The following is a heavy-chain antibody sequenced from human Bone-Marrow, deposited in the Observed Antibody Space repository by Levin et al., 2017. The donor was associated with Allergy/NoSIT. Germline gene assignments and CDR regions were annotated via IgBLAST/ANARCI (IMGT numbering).Heavy chain of an antibody. CDR3: ATEGSEGGVVNAFDI. CDR1: GGTFSINA. J-gene: IGHJ3*02. D-gene: IGHD4-23*01. V-gene: IGHV1-69*13. CDR2: IIGFFGPT. Sequence: GASVKVSCKASGGTFSINAVSWVRQAPGQGLEWMGGIIGFFGPTHYAQKFQDRVTISADDSTKTAYMELSGLRSEDTAVYYCATEGSEGGVVNAFDIWGQGTLVTVSS.